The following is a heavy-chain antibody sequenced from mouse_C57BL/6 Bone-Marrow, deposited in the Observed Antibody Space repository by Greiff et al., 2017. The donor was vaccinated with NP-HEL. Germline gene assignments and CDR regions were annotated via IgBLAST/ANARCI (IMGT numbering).Heavy chain of an antibody. CDR2: INPGSGGT. CDR1: GYAFTNYL. D-gene: IGHD1-1*01. Sequence: QVQLKESGAELVRPGTSVKVSCKASGYAFTNYLIEWVKQRPGQGLEWIGVINPGSGGTNYTEKFKGKATLTADKSSSTAYMQLSSLTSEDSAVYFCARSNYGSSIWFAYWGQGTLVTVSA. J-gene: IGHJ3*01. V-gene: IGHV1-54*01. CDR3: ARSNYGSSIWFAY.